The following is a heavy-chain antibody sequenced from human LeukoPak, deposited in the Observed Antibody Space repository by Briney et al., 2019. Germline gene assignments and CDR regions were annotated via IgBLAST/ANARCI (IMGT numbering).Heavy chain of an antibody. CDR2: INHSGST. D-gene: IGHD2-2*01. Sequence: SETLSLTCAVYGGSFSGYYWSWIRQPPGKGLEWIGEINHSGSTNYNPSLKSRVTISVDTSKNQFSLKLSSVTAADTAVYYCARTTEGYCSSASCFGFSYSYYMDVWGKGTTVTVSS. CDR1: GGSFSGYY. CDR3: ARTTEGYCSSASCFGFSYSYYMDV. V-gene: IGHV4-34*01. J-gene: IGHJ6*03.